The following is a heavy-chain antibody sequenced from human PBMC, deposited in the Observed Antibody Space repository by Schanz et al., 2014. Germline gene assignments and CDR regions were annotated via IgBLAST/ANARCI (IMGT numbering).Heavy chain of an antibody. CDR1: GFTFTSYS. CDR3: AKEDRNHNSDYVY. CDR2: IRYDGSSK. D-gene: IGHD3-22*01. J-gene: IGHJ4*02. Sequence: QVQLVQSGGGVVQPGGSLRLSCAASGFTFTSYSMHWVRQAPGRGLEWVAFIRYDGSSKYYADSVRGRFTISRDDSKNTLYLQMNNLRPEDTAVYYCAKEDRNHNSDYVYWGQGTLVTVSS. V-gene: IGHV3-30*02.